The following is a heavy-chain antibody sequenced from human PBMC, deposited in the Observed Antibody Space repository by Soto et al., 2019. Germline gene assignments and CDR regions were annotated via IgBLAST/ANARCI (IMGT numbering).Heavy chain of an antibody. CDR3: ARDSLAYKSGTRNWFDP. D-gene: IGHD1-1*01. J-gene: IGHJ5*02. CDR2: INPSGGST. V-gene: IGHV1-46*03. Sequence: ASVKVSCKASGYTFTSYYMHWVRQAPGQGLEWMGIINPSGGSTSYAQKFQGRVTMTRDTSTSTVYMELSSLRSEDTAVYYCARDSLAYKSGTRNWFDPWGQGTLVTVS. CDR1: GYTFTSYY.